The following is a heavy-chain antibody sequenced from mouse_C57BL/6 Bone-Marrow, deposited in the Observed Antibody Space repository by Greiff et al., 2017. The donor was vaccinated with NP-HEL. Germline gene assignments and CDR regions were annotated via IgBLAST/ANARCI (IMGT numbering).Heavy chain of an antibody. J-gene: IGHJ3*01. Sequence: EVHLVESGGDLVKPGGSLTLSCAASGFTFSSYGLSWVRQTPDKRLEWVATISSGGSYTYYPDRVKGRFTSSRYTANNTMYLQMSSLKSEDTAMYYCARQGFITTVGCAYWGQGTLVTVSA. D-gene: IGHD1-1*01. CDR1: GFTFSSYG. CDR2: ISSGGSYT. V-gene: IGHV5-6*01. CDR3: ARQGFITTVGCAY.